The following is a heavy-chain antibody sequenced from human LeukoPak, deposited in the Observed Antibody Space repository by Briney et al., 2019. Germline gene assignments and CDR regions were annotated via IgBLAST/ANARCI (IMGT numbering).Heavy chain of an antibody. CDR3: AKGPLRGTAAAIDY. CDR2: ISYDGIKK. Sequence: GGSLRLSCAASGFTFSSYGMHWVRQAPGKGLEWVAVISYDGIKKYYADSVKGRFTISRDISTDTLWLQMDSLRTEDTAVYYCAKGPLRGTAAAIDYWGQGTLVTVSS. CDR1: GFTFSSYG. V-gene: IGHV3-30*18. D-gene: IGHD2-2*01. J-gene: IGHJ4*02.